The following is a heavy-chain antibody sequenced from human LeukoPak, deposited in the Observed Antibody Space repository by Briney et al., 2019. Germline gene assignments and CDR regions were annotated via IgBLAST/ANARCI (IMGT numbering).Heavy chain of an antibody. CDR2: ISTYDANT. J-gene: IGHJ4*02. V-gene: IGHV1-18*01. D-gene: IGHD2-8*01. Sequence: ASVKVSCKASGYSFTSYGISWVRQAPGQGLEWMGWISTYDANTNYALKLQGRVTLTTDTSTSTAYMELKSLRSDGTAVYYCAREECSIGVCYPSGYWGQGTLVTVSS. CDR3: AREECSIGVCYPSGY. CDR1: GYSFTSYG.